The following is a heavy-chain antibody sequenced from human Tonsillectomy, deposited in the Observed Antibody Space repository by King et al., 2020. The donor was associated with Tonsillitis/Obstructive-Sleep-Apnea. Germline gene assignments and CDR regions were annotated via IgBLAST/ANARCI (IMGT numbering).Heavy chain of an antibody. J-gene: IGHJ4*02. Sequence: QLVQSGAEVKKPGASVKVSCKASVFTFSSYSISWVRQAPGQGLEWMGWISAYTGNTNYAQKLHGRVTMTTDTSTSTAYMELRRRRSDDTAVYYCARDTGDSLTRFDYWGQGTLVTVSS. CDR1: VFTFSSYS. CDR2: ISAYTGNT. CDR3: ARDTGDSLTRFDY. V-gene: IGHV1-18*01. D-gene: IGHD2-8*02.